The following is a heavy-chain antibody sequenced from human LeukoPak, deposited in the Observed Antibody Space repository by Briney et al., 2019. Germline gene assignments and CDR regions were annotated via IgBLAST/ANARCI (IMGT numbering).Heavy chain of an antibody. V-gene: IGHV4-39*01. Sequence: SETLSLTCTVSGGSISSSGFHWGWIRQPPGKGLEWIGTIYYSGSTYYNPSLKSRVTISIDTSKNQLSLRLNSVTAADTAVYYCARRTTNDKWMTNKGGYYFDYWGQGTLVTVSS. CDR2: IYYSGST. D-gene: IGHD1-1*01. J-gene: IGHJ4*02. CDR3: ARRTTNDKWMTNKGGYYFDY. CDR1: GGSISSSGFH.